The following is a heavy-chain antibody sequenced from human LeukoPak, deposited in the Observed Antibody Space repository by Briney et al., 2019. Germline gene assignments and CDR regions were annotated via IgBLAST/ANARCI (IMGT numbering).Heavy chain of an antibody. CDR2: IIPILAIA. D-gene: IGHD2-15*01. CDR3: ARGYCSGGSCYSLDY. CDR1: GGTFSSYT. Sequence: SMKVSCKASGGTFSSYTISWVRQAPGQGLEWIGRIIPILAIANYAQKFQGRVTITADKSTSTAYMELSSLRSEDTAVYYCARGYCSGGSCYSLDYWGQGTLVTVSS. J-gene: IGHJ4*02. V-gene: IGHV1-69*02.